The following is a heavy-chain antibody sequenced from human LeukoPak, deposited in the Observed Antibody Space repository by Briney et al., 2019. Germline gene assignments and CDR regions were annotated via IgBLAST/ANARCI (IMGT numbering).Heavy chain of an antibody. J-gene: IGHJ4*02. CDR3: AGGTGFIIKD. D-gene: IGHD3-9*01. V-gene: IGHV3-7*03. CDR1: GFTFSLYW. Sequence: GGSLRLSCAASGFTFSLYWMNWVRRAPGKGLEWVANIKQDGSVKNYVDSVKGRFTISRDNAKNSLYLQMNNLRVEDTALYYCAGGTGFIIKDWGQGTLVTVSS. CDR2: IKQDGSVK.